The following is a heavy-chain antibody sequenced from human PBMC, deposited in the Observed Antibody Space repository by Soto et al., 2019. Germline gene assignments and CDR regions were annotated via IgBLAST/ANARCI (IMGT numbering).Heavy chain of an antibody. CDR3: ARGGAFRAAAGPVSLSFDY. D-gene: IGHD6-13*01. Sequence: VASVKVSCKASGGTFSSYAISWVRQAPGQGLEWMGGIIPIFGTANYAQKFQGRVTITADESTSTAYMELSSLRSEDTAVYYCARGGAFRAAAGPVSLSFDYWGQGTLVTVSS. CDR1: GGTFSSYA. J-gene: IGHJ4*02. CDR2: IIPIFGTA. V-gene: IGHV1-69*13.